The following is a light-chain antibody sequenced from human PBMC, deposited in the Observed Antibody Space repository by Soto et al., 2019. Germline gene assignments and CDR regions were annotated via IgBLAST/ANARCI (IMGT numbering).Light chain of an antibody. CDR2: GAF. Sequence: EIVMTQSPATLSVSPGERATLSCRASQSVSSNLAWYQQKPGQAPRLLIYGAFTMAAGITARFRGSRSGSEFTLAISSLQSEDFADYYCQHYNNWPPWTFGQGTNLEIK. CDR1: QSVSSN. CDR3: QHYNNWPPWT. V-gene: IGKV3-15*01. J-gene: IGKJ2*02.